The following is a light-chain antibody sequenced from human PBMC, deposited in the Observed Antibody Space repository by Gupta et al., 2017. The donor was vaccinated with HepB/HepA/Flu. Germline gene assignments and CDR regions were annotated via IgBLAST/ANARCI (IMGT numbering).Light chain of an antibody. V-gene: IGKV3-11*01. Sequence: EIELTQSLATLSLSPGERATLSCRASQSISTSLAWYQHKPGQAPRLLIYYASSRATGIPARFSGSGSGTDFTLTISSLEPEDFAVYYCQQRSKWPVTFGGGTKVEI. J-gene: IGKJ4*01. CDR2: YAS. CDR1: QSISTS. CDR3: QQRSKWPVT.